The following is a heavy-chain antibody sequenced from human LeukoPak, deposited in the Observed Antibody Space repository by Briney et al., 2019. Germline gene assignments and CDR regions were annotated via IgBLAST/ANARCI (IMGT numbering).Heavy chain of an antibody. CDR1: GFTFDDYA. Sequence: GGSLRLSCAASGFTFDDYAMHWVRRAPGKGLEWVSGISGSGGSTYYADSVKGRFTISRDNSKNTLYLQMNSLRAEDTAVYYCAKKSPSVAATQDYFDYRGQGTLVTVSS. CDR2: ISGSGGST. V-gene: IGHV3-23*01. CDR3: AKKSPSVAATQDYFDY. D-gene: IGHD6-19*01. J-gene: IGHJ4*02.